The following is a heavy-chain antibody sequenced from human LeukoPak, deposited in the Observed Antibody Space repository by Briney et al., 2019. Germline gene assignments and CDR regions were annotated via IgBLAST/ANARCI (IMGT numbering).Heavy chain of an antibody. Sequence: GGSLRLSCAASGFTFSSYAMSWVRQAPGKGLEWVSAISGSGGSTYYADSVKGRFTISRDNSKNTLYLQMNSLRAEDTAVYYCAKDFLSRYQTVRGIAAAKGYFQHWGQGTLVTVSS. J-gene: IGHJ1*01. V-gene: IGHV3-23*01. CDR2: ISGSGGST. CDR3: AKDFLSRYQTVRGIAAAKGYFQH. D-gene: IGHD6-13*01. CDR1: GFTFSSYA.